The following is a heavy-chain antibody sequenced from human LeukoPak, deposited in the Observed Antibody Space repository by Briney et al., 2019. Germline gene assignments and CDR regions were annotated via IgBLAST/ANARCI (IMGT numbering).Heavy chain of an antibody. CDR2: IYYNGNT. D-gene: IGHD1-14*01. CDR1: GFTFSSYA. CDR3: TKDVGNHVTDC. J-gene: IGHJ4*02. V-gene: IGHV4-39*07. Sequence: PGGALRLSCAASGFTFSSYAMSWVRQAPGKGLEWIGSIYYNGNTFYNPSLKSRVTISVDTSKNQFSLKVNSVTAADTAVYYCTKDVGNHVTDCWGQGTLVTVSS.